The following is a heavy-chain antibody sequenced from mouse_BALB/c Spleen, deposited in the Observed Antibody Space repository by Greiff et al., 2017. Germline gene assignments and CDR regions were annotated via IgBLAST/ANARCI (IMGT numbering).Heavy chain of an antibody. CDR3: ATLDSSGPAWFAY. V-gene: IGHV3-6*02. CDR2: ISYDGSN. D-gene: IGHD3-2*01. Sequence: EVQLQESGPGLVKPSQSLSLTCSVTGYSITSGYYWNWIRQFPGNKLEWMGYISYDGSNNYNPSLKNRISITRDTSKNQFFLKLNSVTNEDTATYYCATLDSSGPAWFAYWGQGTLVTVSA. J-gene: IGHJ3*01. CDR1: GYSITSGYY.